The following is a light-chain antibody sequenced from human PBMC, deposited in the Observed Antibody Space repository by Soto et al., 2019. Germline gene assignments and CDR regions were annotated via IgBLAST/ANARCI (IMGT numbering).Light chain of an antibody. CDR3: QTWGTGPWV. Sequence: QPVLTQSPSASASLGASVKLTCTLSSGHSSYAIAWHQQEPDKGPRYLMKLYSDGTHSKGDGIPDRFSGSSSGAERYLTISSLQSEDEADYYCQTWGTGPWVFGGGTKVTVL. CDR2: LYSDGTH. CDR1: SGHSSYA. V-gene: IGLV4-69*01. J-gene: IGLJ3*02.